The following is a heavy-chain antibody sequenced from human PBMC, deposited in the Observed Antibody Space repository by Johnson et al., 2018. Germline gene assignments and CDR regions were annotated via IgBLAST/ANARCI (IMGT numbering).Heavy chain of an antibody. Sequence: VQLVETGAEVKKPGASVKVSCKASGYTFTSYDINWVRQAPGQGPEWMGWMNPDTGDTGYVQKFQGRVTMTRDTYISTAYIELTNLRSDDTAGYYCARSLKGGGVFFDYWGQGTLVTASS. D-gene: IGHD3-16*01. CDR1: GYTFTSYD. V-gene: IGHV1-8*01. J-gene: IGHJ4*02. CDR3: ARSLKGGGVFFDY. CDR2: MNPDTGDT.